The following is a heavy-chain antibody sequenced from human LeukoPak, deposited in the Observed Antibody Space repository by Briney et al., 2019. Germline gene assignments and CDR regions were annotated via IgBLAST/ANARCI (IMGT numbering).Heavy chain of an antibody. CDR1: GFTFSSYS. Sequence: PGGSLRLSCAASGFTFSSYSMNWVRQAPGKGLEWVSSISSSSSYIYYADSVKGRLTISRDNAKNSLYLQMNSLRAEDTAVYYCASGQKKLTYYDILTGPRLSYWGQGTLVTASS. J-gene: IGHJ4*02. CDR3: ASGQKKLTYYDILTGPRLSY. V-gene: IGHV3-21*01. CDR2: ISSSSSYI. D-gene: IGHD3-9*01.